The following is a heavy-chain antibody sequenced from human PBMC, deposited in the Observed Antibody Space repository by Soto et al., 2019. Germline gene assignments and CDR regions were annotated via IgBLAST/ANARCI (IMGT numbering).Heavy chain of an antibody. CDR1: GFTLSGSA. Sequence: EVQLVESGGGLVQPGESLKLSCAASGFTLSGSAVHWVRQASGKGLEWVGRIRSKTHNYATDYIASVKGRFTMSRDDSNNTAYLQMNGLKTDDTAVYYCTISGGSYSFGYWGQGTLVTVSS. D-gene: IGHD1-26*01. V-gene: IGHV3-73*02. CDR3: TISGGSYSFGY. J-gene: IGHJ4*02. CDR2: IRSKTHNYAT.